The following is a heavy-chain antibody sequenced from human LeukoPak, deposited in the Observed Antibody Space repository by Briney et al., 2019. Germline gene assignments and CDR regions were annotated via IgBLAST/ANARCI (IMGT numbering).Heavy chain of an antibody. D-gene: IGHD3-10*01. V-gene: IGHV1-3*01. Sequence: ASVKVSCKASGYTFSKYAVHWVRQAPGQRFEWMGWIDAGNGDTRYSQKFQGRVTMTRDTSTSTVYMELSSLRSEDTAVYYCARGGVLQKYNWFDPWGQGTLVTVSS. CDR1: GYTFSKYA. CDR2: IDAGNGDT. CDR3: ARGGVLQKYNWFDP. J-gene: IGHJ5*02.